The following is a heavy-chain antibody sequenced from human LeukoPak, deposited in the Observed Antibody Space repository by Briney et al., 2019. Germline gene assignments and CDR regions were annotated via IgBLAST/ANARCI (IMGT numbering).Heavy chain of an antibody. CDR3: ARGSRYCSGGSCYSWFDP. CDR1: GYTFTSYG. J-gene: IGHJ5*02. CDR2: ISAYNGNT. D-gene: IGHD2-15*01. Sequence: ASVKVSCKASGYTFTSYGISWVRQAPGQGREWMGWISAYNGNTNYAQKLQGRVTMTTDTSTSTAYMELRSLRSDDTAVYYCARGSRYCSGGSCYSWFDPWGQGTLVTVSP. V-gene: IGHV1-18*01.